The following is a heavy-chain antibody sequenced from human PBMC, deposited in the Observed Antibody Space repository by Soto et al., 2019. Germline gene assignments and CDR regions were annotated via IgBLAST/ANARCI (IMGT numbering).Heavy chain of an antibody. J-gene: IGHJ4*02. D-gene: IGHD4-17*01. V-gene: IGHV3-23*01. CDR3: AKSLYGGLDY. CDR2: ISGSGSST. CDR1: GFTFSAYA. Sequence: LGGSLRLSCAVSGFTFSAYAMSWVRQAPGKGLDWVSGISGSGSSTYHADSVRGRFTISRDNSKNTLYLQMNSLRAEDTAVYYCAKSLYGGLDYWGQGTLVTVSS.